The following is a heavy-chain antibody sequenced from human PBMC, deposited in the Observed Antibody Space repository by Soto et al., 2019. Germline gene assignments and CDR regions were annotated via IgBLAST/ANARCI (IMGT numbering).Heavy chain of an antibody. CDR1: GFTFSDAW. V-gene: IGHV3-15*01. CDR3: TTDLWRIAVVVGSTGYFDP. D-gene: IGHD2-15*01. J-gene: IGHJ5*02. Sequence: GGSLRLSCAASGFTFSDAWMSWVRQAPGKRLDWVGRIKSKSDGGTTEYAAPVRGRFTISRDDSKNTLYLQMNSLKTEDTAVYYCTTDLWRIAVVVGSTGYFDPWGQGTPVTVS. CDR2: IKSKSDGGTT.